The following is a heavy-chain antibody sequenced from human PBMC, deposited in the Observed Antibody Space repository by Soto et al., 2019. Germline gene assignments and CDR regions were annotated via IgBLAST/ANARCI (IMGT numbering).Heavy chain of an antibody. CDR1: GFTFSSYA. V-gene: IGHV3-30-3*01. J-gene: IGHJ5*02. D-gene: IGHD3-3*01. CDR2: ISYDGSNK. CDR3: ARDGLRGDVLRFLESNPHWFDP. Sequence: GGSLRLSCAASGFTFSSYAMHWVRQAPGKGLEWVAVISYDGSNKYYADSVKGRFTISRDNSKNTLYLQMNSLRAEDTAVYYCARDGLRGDVLRFLESNPHWFDPWGQGTLVTVSS.